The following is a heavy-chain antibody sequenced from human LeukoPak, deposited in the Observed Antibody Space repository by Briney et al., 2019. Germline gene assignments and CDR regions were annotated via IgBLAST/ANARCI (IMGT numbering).Heavy chain of an antibody. CDR3: ARVKGDYYDSSGYYYEDGY. D-gene: IGHD3-22*01. V-gene: IGHV1-18*01. Sequence: GASVKVSCKASGYTFTSYGISWVRQAPGQGLEWMGWISAYNGNTNYAQKLQGRVTMTTDTSTSTAYMELRSLRPDDTAVYYCARVKGDYYDSSGYYYEDGYWGQGTLVTVSS. CDR1: GYTFTSYG. J-gene: IGHJ4*02. CDR2: ISAYNGNT.